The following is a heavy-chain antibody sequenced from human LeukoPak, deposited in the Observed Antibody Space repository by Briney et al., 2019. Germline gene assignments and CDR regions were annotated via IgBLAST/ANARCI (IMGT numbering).Heavy chain of an antibody. V-gene: IGHV3-23*01. Sequence: GGSLRLSCAASGFTFSSYAVSWVRQAPGKGLKWVSCISGSGVTTHYADSVKGRFTISRDNSKNTLYLQMNSLRAEDTAVYYCVKNAGGNCYSRFDYWGQGTLLSVSS. J-gene: IGHJ4*02. CDR3: VKNAGGNCYSRFDY. CDR1: GFTFSSYA. CDR2: ISGSGVTT. D-gene: IGHD2-21*02.